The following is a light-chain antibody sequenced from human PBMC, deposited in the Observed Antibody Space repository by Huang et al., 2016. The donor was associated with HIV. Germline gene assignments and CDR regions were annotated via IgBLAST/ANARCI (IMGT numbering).Light chain of an antibody. Sequence: QTATRLAASVGNSTITTGQSRQDIPHSLALDQQKPGKAPKVLLQTATRLESGVPSRFSGSGSGTDYTLTSSSLQPEDFATYYCQQYYSSLPTFGGGTKVEIK. CDR1: QDIPHS. CDR2: TAT. CDR3: QQYYSSLPT. V-gene: IGKV1-NL1*01. J-gene: IGKJ4*01.